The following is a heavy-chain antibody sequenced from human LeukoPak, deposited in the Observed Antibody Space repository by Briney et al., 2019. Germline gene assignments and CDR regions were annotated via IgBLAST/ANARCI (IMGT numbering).Heavy chain of an antibody. V-gene: IGHV3-23*01. CDR2: ISGSGGST. J-gene: IGHJ5*02. CDR1: GFTFSSYA. Sequence: GGSLRLSWAASGFTFSSYAMGWVRQAPGKGLEWVSAISGSGGSTYYADSVKGRFHISRDNSKNPLYLQMNSLRAEDTAVYYCAKTYSSGWYPWFDPWGQGTLVTVSS. D-gene: IGHD6-19*01. CDR3: AKTYSSGWYPWFDP.